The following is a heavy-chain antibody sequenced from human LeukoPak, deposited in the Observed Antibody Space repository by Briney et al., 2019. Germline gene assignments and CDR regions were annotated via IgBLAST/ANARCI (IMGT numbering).Heavy chain of an antibody. D-gene: IGHD2/OR15-2a*01. J-gene: IGHJ4*02. Sequence: GGSLRLSCAASGFTFSSYAMHWVRQAPGKGLEWVALIWYDGSNKYYTDSVKGRLTISRDNSKDTLYLQMNSLRAEDTAIYYCAREGPRGNSQFDYWGQGTLVTVSS. CDR3: AREGPRGNSQFDY. CDR1: GFTFSSYA. V-gene: IGHV3-33*08. CDR2: IWYDGSNK.